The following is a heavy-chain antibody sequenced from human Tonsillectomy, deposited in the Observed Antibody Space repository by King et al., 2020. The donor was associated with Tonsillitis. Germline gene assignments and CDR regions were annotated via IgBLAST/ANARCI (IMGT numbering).Heavy chain of an antibody. CDR3: ARAFPYHSIDY. D-gene: IGHD1-14*01. J-gene: IGHJ4*02. V-gene: IGHV3-43*02. Sequence: VQLVESGGGVVQPGGSLRLSWAASGFTFEDYAMHWVRQAPGKGLEWVSLISGDGGSTYYADSVKGRFTISRDNSKNSLFLQMNSLRTEDTALYYCARAFPYHSIDYWGQGTLVTVSS. CDR2: ISGDGGST. CDR1: GFTFEDYA.